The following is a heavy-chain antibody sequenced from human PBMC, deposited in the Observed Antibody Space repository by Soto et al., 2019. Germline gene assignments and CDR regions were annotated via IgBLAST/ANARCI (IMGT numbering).Heavy chain of an antibody. Sequence: EVQLLESGGGLVQPGGSLRLSCAASGFTFSSYAMSWVRQAPGKGLEWVSAISGSGGSTYYADSVKGRFTISRDNSKNTLYLRMNSLRAVDTAVYYCAKVSASGWYGFGAFDIWGHGTMVTVSS. V-gene: IGHV3-23*01. D-gene: IGHD6-19*01. CDR3: AKVSASGWYGFGAFDI. CDR2: ISGSGGST. J-gene: IGHJ3*02. CDR1: GFTFSSYA.